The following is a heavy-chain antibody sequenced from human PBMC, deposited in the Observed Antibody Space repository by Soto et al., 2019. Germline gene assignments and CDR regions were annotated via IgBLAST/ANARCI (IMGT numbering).Heavy chain of an antibody. D-gene: IGHD3-3*01. CDR2: ISAYNGNT. V-gene: IGHV1-18*01. J-gene: IGHJ5*02. Sequence: QVQLVQSGAEVKKPGASVKVSCKASGYTFTSYGISWVRQAPGQGLEWMGWISAYNGNTNYAQKLQGRVTMTTDTSTSTAYMELRSLRSDDTAVYYCAREALRFLEWGEGWFAPWGQGTLVTVSS. CDR1: GYTFTSYG. CDR3: AREALRFLEWGEGWFAP.